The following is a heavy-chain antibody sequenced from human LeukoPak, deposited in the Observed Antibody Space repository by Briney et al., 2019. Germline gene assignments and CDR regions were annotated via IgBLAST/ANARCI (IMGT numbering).Heavy chain of an antibody. V-gene: IGHV3-33*06. D-gene: IGHD3-10*01. CDR2: IWYDGSNK. CDR1: GFTFSSYG. J-gene: IGHJ4*02. Sequence: GGSLRLSCAASGFTFSSYGMHWVRQAPGKGLEWVAVIWYDGSNKYYADSVKGQFTISRDNSQNTLYLQMNSLRAEDTAIYYCAKHYGSGTYYNYLDYWGRGTLVTVSS. CDR3: AKHYGSGTYYNYLDY.